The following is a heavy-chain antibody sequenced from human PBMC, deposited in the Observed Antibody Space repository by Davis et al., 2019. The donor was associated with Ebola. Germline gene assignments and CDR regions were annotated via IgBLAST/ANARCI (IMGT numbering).Heavy chain of an antibody. V-gene: IGHV3-23*01. CDR1: GFSFSNFG. Sequence: GESLKISCAASGFSFSNFGMSWVRQDPGKGLEWVATISGSGYATYYADSVKGRFTISRDNSKNTLYLQGNSLRAEDTAVYYCARECGGDSLAFYSWGQGTLVTVSS. CDR2: ISGSGYAT. J-gene: IGHJ1*01. CDR3: ARECGGDSLAFYS. D-gene: IGHD2-21*01.